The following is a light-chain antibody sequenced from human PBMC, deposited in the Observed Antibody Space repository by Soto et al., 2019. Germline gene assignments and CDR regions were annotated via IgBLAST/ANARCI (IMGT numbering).Light chain of an antibody. CDR3: CAYTSTSALYV. V-gene: IGLV2-14*01. CDR2: EVS. CDR1: SHDIGGYKY. J-gene: IGLJ1*01. Sequence: QSALTQPASVSGSPGQSITISCTGTSHDIGGYKYVSWYQQHPGKAPKLMIYEVSNRPSGVSNRFSGSKSGNTASLTISGLQTEDEADYYCCAYTSTSALYVFGTGTKLPVL.